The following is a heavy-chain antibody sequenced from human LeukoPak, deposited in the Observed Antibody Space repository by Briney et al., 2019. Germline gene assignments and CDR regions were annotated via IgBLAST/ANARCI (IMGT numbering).Heavy chain of an antibody. D-gene: IGHD5-12*01. CDR2: IYYSGST. J-gene: IGHJ4*02. Sequence: PSETLSLTCTVSGGSISSGGYYWSWLRQHPGKGLEWLVYIYYSGSTYYNPSLESRVTISVDTSKNQFSLKLSSVTAADTAVYYCARGGRRGLRFATFDYWGQGTLVTVSS. V-gene: IGHV4-31*03. CDR3: ARGGRRGLRFATFDY. CDR1: GGSISSGGYY.